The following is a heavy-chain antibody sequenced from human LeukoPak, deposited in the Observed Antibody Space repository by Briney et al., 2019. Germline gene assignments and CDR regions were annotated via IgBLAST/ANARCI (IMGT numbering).Heavy chain of an antibody. CDR2: IYYSGDT. V-gene: IGHV4-39*01. CDR3: ARLKEGIDY. CDR1: GGSISGSSYF. D-gene: IGHD3-10*01. Sequence: SETLSLTCAVSGGSISGSSYFWGWIRQPPGKGLEWIGSIYYSGDTYYNPSLKSRVTISVDTSKNQFSLKLSSVTAADTAVYYCARLKEGIDYWGQGTLVTVSS. J-gene: IGHJ4*02.